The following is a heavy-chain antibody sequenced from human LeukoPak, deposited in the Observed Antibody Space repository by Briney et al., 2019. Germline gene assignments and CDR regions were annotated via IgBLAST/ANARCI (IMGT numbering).Heavy chain of an antibody. Sequence: PSETLSLTCTVSGGSISNSNYCWGWIRQPPGKGLEWIGSISYSGSTYYNPSLKSRVTISVDTSKTQFSLRLSSVTAADTAVYYCARHLGPGWHAMDVWGQGTTVTVSS. CDR3: ARHLGPGWHAMDV. CDR2: ISYSGST. V-gene: IGHV4-39*01. D-gene: IGHD2-15*01. CDR1: GGSISNSNYC. J-gene: IGHJ6*02.